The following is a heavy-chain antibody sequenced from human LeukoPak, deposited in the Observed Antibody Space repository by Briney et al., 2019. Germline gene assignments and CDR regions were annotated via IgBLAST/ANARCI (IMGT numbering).Heavy chain of an antibody. V-gene: IGHV3-66*01. Sequence: GGSLRLSCAASGFTVSSNYMSWVRQAPGKGLEWVSTIYTGGDTYYADSVKGRFTISRDNSQNTLYLQMNSLRVEDTAVYYCTKGLWAGVSAARDWGQGTLVTVSS. D-gene: IGHD2-8*01. CDR2: IYTGGDT. CDR1: GFTVSSNY. CDR3: TKGLWAGVSAARD. J-gene: IGHJ4*02.